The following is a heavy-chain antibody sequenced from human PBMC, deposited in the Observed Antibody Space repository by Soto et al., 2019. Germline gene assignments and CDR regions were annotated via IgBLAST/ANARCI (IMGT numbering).Heavy chain of an antibody. Sequence: QVQLQQWGAGLLKPSETLSLTCAVYGGSFSGYYWSWIRQPPGKGPEWIGEINHSGSTNYNPSLKSRVTISVDTSKNQFSLKLSSVTAADTAVYYCARKVVVVPAASTTAYYGMDVWGQGTTVTVSS. V-gene: IGHV4-34*01. D-gene: IGHD2-2*01. CDR3: ARKVVVVPAASTTAYYGMDV. CDR2: INHSGST. J-gene: IGHJ6*02. CDR1: GGSFSGYY.